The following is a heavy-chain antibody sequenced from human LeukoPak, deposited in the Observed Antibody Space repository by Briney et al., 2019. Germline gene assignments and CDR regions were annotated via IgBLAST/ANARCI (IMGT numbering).Heavy chain of an antibody. D-gene: IGHD6-19*01. J-gene: IGHJ3*02. CDR2: IYTSGST. CDR3: ARDHRAVADLDAFDI. V-gene: IGHV4-61*02. CDR1: GGSISSGSYY. Sequence: PSETLSLTCTVSGGSISSGSYYWGWIRQPAGKGLEWIGRIYTSGSTNYNPSLKSRVTISVDTSKNQFSLKLSSVTAADTAVYYCARDHRAVADLDAFDIWGQGTMVTVSS.